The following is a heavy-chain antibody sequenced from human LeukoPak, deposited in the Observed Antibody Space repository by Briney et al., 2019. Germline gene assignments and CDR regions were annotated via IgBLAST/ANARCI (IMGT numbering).Heavy chain of an antibody. V-gene: IGHV3-9*01. Sequence: GRSLRLSCAASGFSFGAYGMDWVRQAPGKGLEWVSGITWNSDDMAYADDVKGRFTISRDNAHPCLYLQMNSLTVENTALYYCTRVPSWRTGFDYWGQGPLVTVSS. CDR2: ITWNSDDM. CDR3: TRVPSWRTGFDY. D-gene: IGHD1-1*01. J-gene: IGHJ4*02. CDR1: GFSFGAYG.